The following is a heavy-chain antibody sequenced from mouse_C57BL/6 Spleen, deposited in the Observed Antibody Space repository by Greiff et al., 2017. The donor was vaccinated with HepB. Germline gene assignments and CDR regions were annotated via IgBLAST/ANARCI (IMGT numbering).Heavy chain of an antibody. Sequence: QVQLQQPGAELVKPGASVKMSCKASGYTFISYWITWVKQRPGQGLEWIGDIYPGSGSTNYNEKFKSQATLTVDTSSSTAYMQLSSLTSEDSAVYYCARLGADYGKKGVYWGQGTTLTVSS. V-gene: IGHV1-55*01. CDR1: GYTFISYW. J-gene: IGHJ2*01. CDR2: IYPGSGST. D-gene: IGHD2-1*01. CDR3: ARLGADYGKKGVY.